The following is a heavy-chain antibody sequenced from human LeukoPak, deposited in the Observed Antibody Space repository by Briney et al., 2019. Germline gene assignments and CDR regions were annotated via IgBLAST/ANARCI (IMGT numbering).Heavy chain of an antibody. CDR1: GFTFSGSA. V-gene: IGHV3-73*01. CDR3: TRHAGSDYDILTGYYSGY. D-gene: IGHD3-9*01. Sequence: GGSLRLSCAASGFTFSGSAMHWVRQASGKGLEWVGRIRSKANSYATAYAASVKGRCTISRDDSKNTAYLQMNSLKTEDTAVYYCTRHAGSDYDILTGYYSGYWGQGTLVTVSS. J-gene: IGHJ4*02. CDR2: IRSKANSYAT.